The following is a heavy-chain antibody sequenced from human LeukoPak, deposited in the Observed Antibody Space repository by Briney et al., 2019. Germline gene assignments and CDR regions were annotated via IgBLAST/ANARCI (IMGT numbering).Heavy chain of an antibody. CDR1: GFTFSRDS. CDR2: INGGGSPI. CDR3: VRDNPRCCGVVPANIDDY. Sequence: GGSLRLSCAASGFTFSRDSMNWVRQAPGKGLEWVSYINGGGSPIYYADSVRGRFTTSRDNAKNSLYLQMNSLRAEDTAVYYCVRDNPRCCGVVPANIDDYWGQGTLVTVSS. V-gene: IGHV3-48*01. D-gene: IGHD2-15*01. J-gene: IGHJ4*02.